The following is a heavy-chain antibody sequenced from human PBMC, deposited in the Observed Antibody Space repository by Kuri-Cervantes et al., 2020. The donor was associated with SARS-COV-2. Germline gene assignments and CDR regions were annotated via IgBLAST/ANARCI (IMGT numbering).Heavy chain of an antibody. Sequence: KVSCKGSGYSFTSYWISWVRQMPGKGLEWMGRIDPSDSYTNYSPSFQGHVTISADKSISTAYLQWSSLKASDTAMYYCARQDGFVVVPAAWDAFDIWGQGTMVTVSS. D-gene: IGHD2-2*01. CDR1: GYSFTSYW. CDR2: IDPSDSYT. J-gene: IGHJ3*02. CDR3: ARQDGFVVVPAAWDAFDI. V-gene: IGHV5-10-1*01.